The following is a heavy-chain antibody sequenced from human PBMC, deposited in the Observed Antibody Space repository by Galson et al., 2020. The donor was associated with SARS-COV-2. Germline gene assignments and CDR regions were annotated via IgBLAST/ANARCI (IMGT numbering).Heavy chain of an antibody. V-gene: IGHV4-59*01. Sequence: GSLRLSCTVSGGSISGYYWSWIRQPPGKGLEWIGYIHYSGSTNYNPSLKSRLTVSVDTSKNQFSLNLSSVTAADTAVYFCAKLRFGESPYYYNALDVWGQGTTVTVSS. CDR3: AKLRFGESPYYYNALDV. CDR2: IHYSGST. J-gene: IGHJ6*02. CDR1: GGSISGYY. D-gene: IGHD3-10*01.